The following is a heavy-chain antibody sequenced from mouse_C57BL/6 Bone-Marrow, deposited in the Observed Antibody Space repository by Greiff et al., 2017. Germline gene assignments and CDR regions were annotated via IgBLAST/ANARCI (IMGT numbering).Heavy chain of an antibody. J-gene: IGHJ2*01. CDR3: SRRGVRHYFDY. Sequence: VQLQQSGPELVKPGASVKISCKASGYTFTDYYMNWVKQSHGKSLEWIGDINPNNGGTSYNQKFKGKATLTVDKSSSKAYMELRSLTSEDAAVYYCSRRGVRHYFDYWGQGTTLTVSS. CDR1: GYTFTDYY. V-gene: IGHV1-26*01. D-gene: IGHD2-14*01. CDR2: INPNNGGT.